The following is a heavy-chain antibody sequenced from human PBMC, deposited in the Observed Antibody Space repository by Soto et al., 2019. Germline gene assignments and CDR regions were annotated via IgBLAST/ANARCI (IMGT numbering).Heavy chain of an antibody. CDR2: ISGGDFAS. CDR1: GFPFNNYV. Sequence: EVQLLESGGGLVQPGGSLRLSCAASGFPFNNYVMNWVRQAPGKGLEWVSGISGGDFASNYADSVKGRFTISRDNSKKTLYLNMISLGAEDTAMYYCAKDRRGVFKAEAFDVWGQGTMVTVSS. D-gene: IGHD2-8*01. V-gene: IGHV3-23*01. J-gene: IGHJ3*01. CDR3: AKDRRGVFKAEAFDV.